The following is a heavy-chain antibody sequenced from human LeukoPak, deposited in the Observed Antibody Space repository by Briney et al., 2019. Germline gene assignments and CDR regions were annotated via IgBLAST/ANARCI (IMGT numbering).Heavy chain of an antibody. CDR2: IKQDGSEK. J-gene: IGHJ5*02. Sequence: GGSLRLSCAGSVFTFSSYWMSGVRQAPGKGLEWVANIKQDGSEKYYVDSLKGRFTISRDNAKNALYLQMNSLRAEDTAVYYCARGSGYSSDNWFDPWGQGTLVTVSS. D-gene: IGHD6-19*01. CDR1: VFTFSSYW. CDR3: ARGSGYSSDNWFDP. V-gene: IGHV3-7*04.